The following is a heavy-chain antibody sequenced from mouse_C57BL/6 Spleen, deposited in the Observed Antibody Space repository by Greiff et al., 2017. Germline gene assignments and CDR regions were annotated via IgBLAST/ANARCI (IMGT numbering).Heavy chain of an antibody. CDR2: IWGVGST. V-gene: IGHV2-6*01. CDR3: ATSVVEGTWFAY. J-gene: IGHJ3*01. CDR1: GFSLTSYG. D-gene: IGHD1-1*01. Sequence: VQGVESGPGLVAPSQSLSITCTVSGFSLTSYGVDWVRQSPGKGLEWLGVIWGVGSTNYNSALKSRLSISKDNSKSQVFLKMNSLQTDDTAMYYCATSVVEGTWFAYWGQGTLVTVSA.